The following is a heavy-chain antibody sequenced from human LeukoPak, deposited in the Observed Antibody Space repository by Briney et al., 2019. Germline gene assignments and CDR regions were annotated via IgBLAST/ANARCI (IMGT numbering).Heavy chain of an antibody. CDR3: AKGLDIVVVPAAADA. CDR2: ISWNSGSI. CDR1: GFTFDDYA. J-gene: IGHJ5*02. D-gene: IGHD2-2*01. Sequence: GGSLRLSCAASGFTFDDYAMHWVRQAPGKGLEWVSGISWNSGSIGYADSVKGRFTISRDNAKNSLYLRMNSLRAEDTALYYCAKGLDIVVVPAAADAWGQGTLVTVSS. V-gene: IGHV3-9*01.